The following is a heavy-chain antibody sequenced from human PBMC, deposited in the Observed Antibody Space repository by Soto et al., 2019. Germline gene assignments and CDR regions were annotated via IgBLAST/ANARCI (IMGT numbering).Heavy chain of an antibody. CDR2: IYYSGRI. V-gene: IGHV4-31*03. J-gene: IGHJ4*02. Sequence: SETLSLTCSVSGDSISSGGYYYSWIRQYPGKGLVWIGYIYYSGRISYNPSLESRVIISIDTSKNQSSLRLRSVTAADTAVYHCARWFELLGYFDYWGQGSLVTVSS. D-gene: IGHD3-10*01. CDR1: GDSISSGGYY. CDR3: ARWFELLGYFDY.